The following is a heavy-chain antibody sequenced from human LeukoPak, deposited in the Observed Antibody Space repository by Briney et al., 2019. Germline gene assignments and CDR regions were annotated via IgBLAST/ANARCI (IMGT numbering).Heavy chain of an antibody. CDR1: SGSMSSYC. Sequence: SETLSLTCTVSSGSMSSYCWSWVRQPPGKGLEWIGYFCYSGTTNYNPSLKSRVTISVDTSKNQFSLKLSSVTAADTAVYYCASSMTQLWFVFWGQGTLVTVSS. D-gene: IGHD5-18*01. J-gene: IGHJ4*02. CDR2: FCYSGTT. CDR3: ASSMTQLWFVF. V-gene: IGHV4-59*01.